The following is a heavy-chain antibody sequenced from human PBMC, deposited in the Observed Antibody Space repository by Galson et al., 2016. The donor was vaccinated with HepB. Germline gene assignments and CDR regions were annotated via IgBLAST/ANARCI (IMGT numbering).Heavy chain of an antibody. V-gene: IGHV3-21*04. CDR2: ISSSSTYI. J-gene: IGHJ6*02. CDR1: GFTFSTYN. D-gene: IGHD1-14*01. Sequence: SLRLSCAASGFTFSTYNMNWVRQAPGKGLEWVSSISSSSTYIYYADSVTGRFTISRDNLKNTVHLQVNSLRAEDTAVYYCAGDPGLPNGMDIWGQGTTVTVSS. CDR3: AGDPGLPNGMDI.